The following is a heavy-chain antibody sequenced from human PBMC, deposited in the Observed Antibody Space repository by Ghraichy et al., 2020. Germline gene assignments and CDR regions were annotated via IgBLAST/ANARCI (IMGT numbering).Heavy chain of an antibody. V-gene: IGHV3-11*04. Sequence: GGSLRLSCAASGFTFSDYYMSWIRQAPGKGLEWVSYISSSGSTIYYADSVKGRFTISRDNAKNSLYLQMNSLRAEDTAVYYCARDYSYGSGSYYYYYYGMDVWGQGTTVTVSS. CDR2: ISSSGSTI. D-gene: IGHD3-10*01. CDR3: ARDYSYGSGSYYYYYYGMDV. J-gene: IGHJ6*02. CDR1: GFTFSDYY.